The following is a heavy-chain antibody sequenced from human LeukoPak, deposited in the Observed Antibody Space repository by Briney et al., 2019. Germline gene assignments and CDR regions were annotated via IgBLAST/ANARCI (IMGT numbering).Heavy chain of an antibody. CDR1: GGTFSSYA. CDR2: IIPIFGTA. J-gene: IGHJ5*02. CDR3: AGEARIAAAGTDYWFDP. Sequence: SVKVSVKASGGTFSSYAISWVRQAPGQGLEWKGGIIPIFGTANYAHKVQGRVTITAVESTSTAYMELSGLRSEDTAVYCCAGEARIAAAGTDYWFDPWGQGTLVTVSS. D-gene: IGHD6-13*01. V-gene: IGHV1-69*13.